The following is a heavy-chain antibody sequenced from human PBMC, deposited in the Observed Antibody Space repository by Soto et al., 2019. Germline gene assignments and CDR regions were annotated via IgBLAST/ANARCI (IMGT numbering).Heavy chain of an antibody. Sequence: QVQLVESGGGVVQPGRALRLSCAASGFTFSSYGMHWVRQAPGKGLEWVAVISYDGSNKYYADSVKGRFTISRDNSKNTLYLQMTSLRAEDTAVYYWVTWFGELAVDYRGQGTLVTVS. J-gene: IGHJ4*02. CDR3: VTWFGELAVDY. CDR2: ISYDGSNK. CDR1: GFTFSSYG. V-gene: IGHV3-30*03. D-gene: IGHD3-10*01.